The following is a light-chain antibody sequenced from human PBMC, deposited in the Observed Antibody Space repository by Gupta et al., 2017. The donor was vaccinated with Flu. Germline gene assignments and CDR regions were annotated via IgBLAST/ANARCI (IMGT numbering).Light chain of an antibody. J-gene: IGLJ1*01. CDR3: SSYTSGSTFYV. Sequence: QSALTQPASVSGSPGQSITISCSGTSSDVGRSDSVSWYQQHPDKAPKLIIFDVTNRHSGVPSRFSGSKSGNTASLTISGLQAEDETDYYCSSYTSGSTFYVFGTGTKVTVL. V-gene: IGLV2-14*01. CDR1: SSDVGRSDS. CDR2: DVT.